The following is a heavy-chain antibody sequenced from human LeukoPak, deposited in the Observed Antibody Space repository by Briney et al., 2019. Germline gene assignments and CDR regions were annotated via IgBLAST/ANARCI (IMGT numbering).Heavy chain of an antibody. CDR1: GYTFTSYY. CDR2: INPNSGGT. Sequence: ASVKVSCKASGYTFTSYYMHWVRQAPGQGLEWMGWINPNSGGTNYAQKFQGRVTITTDTSISTAYMQLSRLRSADTAVYYCATGRYCTNGVCSFLLAYWGQGTLVPVSS. V-gene: IGHV1-2*02. CDR3: ATGRYCTNGVCSFLLAY. J-gene: IGHJ4*02. D-gene: IGHD2-8*01.